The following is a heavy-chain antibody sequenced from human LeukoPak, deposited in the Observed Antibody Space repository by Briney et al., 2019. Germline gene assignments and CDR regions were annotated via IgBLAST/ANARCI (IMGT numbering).Heavy chain of an antibody. CDR3: ARAGELRYMDV. CDR1: GFTFSSYS. CDR2: INWNGGST. Sequence: GGSLRLSCAASGFTFSSYSMNWVRQAPGKGLEWVSGINWNGGSTGYADSVKGRFTISRDNAKNSLFLQMSSLRADDTAIYYCARAGELRYMDVWGKGTAVTVSS. D-gene: IGHD3-16*01. V-gene: IGHV3-20*04. J-gene: IGHJ6*03.